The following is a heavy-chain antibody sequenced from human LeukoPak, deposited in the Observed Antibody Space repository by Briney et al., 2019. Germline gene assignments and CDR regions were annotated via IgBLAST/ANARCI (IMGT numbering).Heavy chain of an antibody. V-gene: IGHV3-30*04. CDR2: ISYDGSTT. CDR1: GFTFSRNA. Sequence: GGSLRLSCAASGFTFSRNAMHWVRQTPGKGLEWVAVISYDGSTTYYSDSVKGRFTISRDNSKSTLYLQMNSLRAEDTAVFYCARDTGDGVTPPDYYYYMDVWGTGTTVTISS. D-gene: IGHD5-24*01. CDR3: ARDTGDGVTPPDYYYYMDV. J-gene: IGHJ6*03.